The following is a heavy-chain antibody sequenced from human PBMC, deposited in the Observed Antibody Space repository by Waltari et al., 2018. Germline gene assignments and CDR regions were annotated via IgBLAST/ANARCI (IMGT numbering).Heavy chain of an antibody. V-gene: IGHV3-30*02. CDR3: VKDGDYSLPAYDAFDI. CDR2: IRYDGTTA. D-gene: IGHD4-17*01. CDR1: GIASCNFS. Sequence: QVQLVESGGGVVQPGGALRLPCAASGIASCNFSLPRVRQSPARGLEWVAFIRYDGTTAYYADSVLGRFTVSRDNSDNKSHLQMNSLRPEDTAVYYCVKDGDYSLPAYDAFDIWGPGTMVSVSS. J-gene: IGHJ3*02.